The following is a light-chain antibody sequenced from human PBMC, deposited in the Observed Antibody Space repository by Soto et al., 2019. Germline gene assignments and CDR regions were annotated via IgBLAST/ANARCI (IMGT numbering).Light chain of an antibody. V-gene: IGKV1-27*01. J-gene: IGKJ1*01. Sequence: DIQMTQSPSSLSAFVGDRVAITCRASQGISNYLAWYQQKPGRVPKLLIYAASTLQSGVPSRFSGSGSGTDFTLTISSLQPEDVATYYCQRFNSDPPTFGQGTKVDIK. CDR2: AAS. CDR3: QRFNSDPPT. CDR1: QGISNY.